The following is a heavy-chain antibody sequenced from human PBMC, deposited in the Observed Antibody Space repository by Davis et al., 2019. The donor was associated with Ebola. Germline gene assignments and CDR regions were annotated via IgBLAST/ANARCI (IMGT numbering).Heavy chain of an antibody. CDR3: ARPWYSGTYYDAYDI. J-gene: IGHJ3*02. CDR2: FSYGDNT. Sequence: GSLRLSCTVSGASISSRSYYCGWIRQPPGKGLDWVGSFSYGDNTHYYNPSLRSRVTISVDTSRNQFSLKLSSATAADTAVYYCARPWYSGTYYDAYDIWGQGTRVAVSS. D-gene: IGHD1-26*01. V-gene: IGHV4-39*01. CDR1: GASISSRSYY.